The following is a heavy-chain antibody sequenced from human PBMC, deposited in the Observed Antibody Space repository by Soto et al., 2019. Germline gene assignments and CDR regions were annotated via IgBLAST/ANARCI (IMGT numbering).Heavy chain of an antibody. CDR2: INHSGST. J-gene: IGHJ6*02. V-gene: IGHV4-34*01. CDR3: ARGRLRYFDRLGSNYYYGMDV. CDR1: GGSFSGYY. D-gene: IGHD3-9*01. Sequence: SETLSLTCAVYGGSFSGYYWSWIRQPPRKGLEWIGEINHSGSTNYNPSLKSRVTISVDTSKNQFSLKLSSVTAADTAVYYCARGRLRYFDRLGSNYYYGMDVWGQGTTVTVSS.